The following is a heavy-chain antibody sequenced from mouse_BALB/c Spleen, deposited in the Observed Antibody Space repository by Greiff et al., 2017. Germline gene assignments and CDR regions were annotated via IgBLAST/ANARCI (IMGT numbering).Heavy chain of an antibody. CDR1: GFNIKDTY. CDR3: ARSYAMDY. J-gene: IGHJ4*01. Sequence: EVQLQQSGAELVKPGASVKLSCTASGFNIKDTYMHWVKQRPEQGLEWIGRIDPANGNTKYDPKFQGKATITADTSSSTAYMQLSSLTSEDTAVYFCARSYAMDYWGQGTSVTVSS. CDR2: IDPANGNT. V-gene: IGHV14-3*02.